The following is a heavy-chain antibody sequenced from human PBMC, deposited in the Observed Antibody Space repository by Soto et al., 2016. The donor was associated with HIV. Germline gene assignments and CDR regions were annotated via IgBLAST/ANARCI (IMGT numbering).Heavy chain of an antibody. Sequence: EVQLLESGGGLVQPGGSLRLSCAASGFTFSSYAMSWVRQAPGKGLEWVSAISGSGGSTYYADSVKGRFTISRDNSKNTLYLQMNSLRAEDTAVYYCAKDTAHSSGYADAFDIWGQGTMVTVSS. CDR3: AKDTAHSSGYADAFDI. V-gene: IGHV3-23*01. CDR1: GFTFSSYA. D-gene: IGHD3-22*01. CDR2: ISGSGGST. J-gene: IGHJ3*02.